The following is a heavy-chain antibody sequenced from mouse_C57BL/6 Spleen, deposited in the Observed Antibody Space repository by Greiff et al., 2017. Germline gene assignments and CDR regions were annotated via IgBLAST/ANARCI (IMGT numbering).Heavy chain of an antibody. CDR1: GYTFTSYG. CDR2: IYPRSGNT. Sequence: VQLQQSGAELARPGASVKLSCKASGYTFTSYGISWVKQRTGQGLEWIGEIYPRSGNTYYNEKFKGKATLTADKSSSTAYMELRSLTSEDSAVYFCARDYGRSYTWFAYWGQGTLVTVSA. CDR3: ARDYGRSYTWFAY. D-gene: IGHD1-1*01. V-gene: IGHV1-81*01. J-gene: IGHJ3*01.